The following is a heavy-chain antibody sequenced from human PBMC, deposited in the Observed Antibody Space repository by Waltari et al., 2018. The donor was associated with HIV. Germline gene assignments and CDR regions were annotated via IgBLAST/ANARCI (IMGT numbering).Heavy chain of an antibody. CDR1: GDTFSSYT. J-gene: IGHJ6*02. V-gene: IGHV1-69*02. Sequence: HVQLVQSGAEVKKPGSSVRVSCKASGDTFSSYTINWVRQAPGQGLEWMGRIIPILDLSNSAQKFQDRVTIMADKSTNTAYMDLSSLTSEDTAVYYCARGKGYYGMDVWGQGTTVTVSS. CDR2: IIPILDLS. CDR3: ARGKGYYGMDV.